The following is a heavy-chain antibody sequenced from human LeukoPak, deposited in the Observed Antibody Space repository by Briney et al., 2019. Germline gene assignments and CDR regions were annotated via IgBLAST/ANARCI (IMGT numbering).Heavy chain of an antibody. CDR1: GYIFTNYG. V-gene: IGHV1-18*01. CDR3: ASTSPCSGGSCYPLGY. J-gene: IGHJ4*02. CDR2: ISAYNGNT. D-gene: IGHD2-15*01. Sequence: ASVKVSCKASGYIFTNYGINWVRQAPGQGLEWMGWISAYNGNTKYTQKLQDRVTMTTDTSTSTAYMELKTLRSDDTAVYYCASTSPCSGGSCYPLGYWGQGTLVTVSS.